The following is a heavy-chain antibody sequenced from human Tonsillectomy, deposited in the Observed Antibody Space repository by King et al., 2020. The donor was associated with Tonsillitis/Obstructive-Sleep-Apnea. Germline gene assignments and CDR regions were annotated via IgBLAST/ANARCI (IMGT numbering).Heavy chain of an antibody. CDR3: AREATTLVPAAKGDAFDI. CDR1: GYTFTSYY. CDR2: INPSGGST. V-gene: IGHV1-46*01. J-gene: IGHJ3*02. Sequence: QLVQSGAEVKKPGASVKVSCKASGYTFTSYYMHWVRQAPGQGLEWMGIINPSGGSTSYAQKFQGRVTMTRDTSTSTVYMELSSLRSEDTAVYYCAREATTLVPAAKGDAFDIWGRGTMVTVSS. D-gene: IGHD2-2*01.